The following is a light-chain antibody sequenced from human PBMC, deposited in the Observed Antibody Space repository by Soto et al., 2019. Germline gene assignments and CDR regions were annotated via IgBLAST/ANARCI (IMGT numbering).Light chain of an antibody. V-gene: IGLV2-14*01. CDR2: EVS. Sequence: QSVLTQPASVSGSPGQSITISCTGTSSDIGGYNYVSWYQQNPGKAPKLMIYEVSDRPSGVSNRFSGSKSGNTASLTISGLQAEDEADYYCSSYTSSSTLYVFGTGTKVPS. CDR3: SSYTSSSTLYV. CDR1: SSDIGGYNY. J-gene: IGLJ1*01.